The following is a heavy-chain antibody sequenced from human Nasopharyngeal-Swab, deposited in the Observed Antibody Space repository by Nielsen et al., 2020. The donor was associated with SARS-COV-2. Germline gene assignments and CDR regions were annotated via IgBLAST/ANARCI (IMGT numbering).Heavy chain of an antibody. D-gene: IGHD5-18*01. J-gene: IGHJ4*02. Sequence: GESLKISCSASGFTFSDSPIPWVRQASGKGLEWVGRIRSKASYYATVYTASVRGRFTISRDDSKSTASLQMNGLRTEDTAMYYCTTWDTTTQTDYWGQGALVTVSS. CDR1: GFTFSDSP. CDR2: IRSKASYYAT. V-gene: IGHV3-73*01. CDR3: TTWDTTTQTDY.